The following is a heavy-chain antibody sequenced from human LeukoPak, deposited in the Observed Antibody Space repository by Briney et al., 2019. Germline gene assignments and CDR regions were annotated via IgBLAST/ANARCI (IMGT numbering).Heavy chain of an antibody. V-gene: IGHV3-33*01. CDR3: ASNYGASVSPFDY. CDR2: IWYDGSNK. CDR1: GFTFSSYG. Sequence: GGSLRLSCAASGFTFSSYGMHWVRQAPGKGLEWVAVIWYDGSNKYYAGSVKGRFTISRDNSKNTLYLQMNSLRAEDTAVYYCASNYGASVSPFDYWGQGTLVTVSS. D-gene: IGHD4-17*01. J-gene: IGHJ4*02.